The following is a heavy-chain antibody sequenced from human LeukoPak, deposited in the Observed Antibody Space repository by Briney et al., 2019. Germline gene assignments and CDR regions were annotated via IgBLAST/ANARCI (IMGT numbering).Heavy chain of an antibody. J-gene: IGHJ6*02. Sequence: GESLRLSCVVSGFTFSSSNMNWVRQAPGRGLEWVSSISSSSSYIYYADSVKGRFTISRDSAKNSLSLQMNSLRAEDTAVYYCATEKNYGDYNAYGMDVWGQGTTVIVSS. CDR2: ISSSSSYI. V-gene: IGHV3-21*01. D-gene: IGHD4-17*01. CDR1: GFTFSSSN. CDR3: ATEKNYGDYNAYGMDV.